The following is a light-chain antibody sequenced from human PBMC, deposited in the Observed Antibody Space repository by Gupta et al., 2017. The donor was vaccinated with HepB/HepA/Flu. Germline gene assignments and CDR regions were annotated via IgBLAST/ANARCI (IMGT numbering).Light chain of an antibody. CDR1: SSDVGGYNY. CDR2: DVN. CDR3: SSYTSSSTLVV. V-gene: IGLV2-14*01. J-gene: IGLJ2*01. Sequence: QSALTQPASVSGSPGQSITISCTGTSSDVGGYNYVSWYQQHPVKAPKLMIYDVNNRPSGVSNRFSGSKSGNTATLPISGLQAEDEADYYCSSYTSSSTLVVFGGGTKLTVL.